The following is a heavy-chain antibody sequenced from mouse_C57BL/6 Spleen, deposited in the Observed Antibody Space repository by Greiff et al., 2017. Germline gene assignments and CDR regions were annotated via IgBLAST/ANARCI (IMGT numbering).Heavy chain of an antibody. J-gene: IGHJ2*01. CDR2: ISSCSSTI. V-gene: IGHV5-17*01. CDR1: GFTFSDYG. CDR3: ARGVLRSLYYFDY. D-gene: IGHD1-1*01. Sequence: EVKLVESGGGLVKPGGSLKLSCAASGFTFSDYGMHWVRQAPEKGLEWVAYISSCSSTIYYADTVKGRFTISRDNAKNTLFLHMTSLRSEDTAMXYCARGVLRSLYYFDYWGQGTTLTVAS.